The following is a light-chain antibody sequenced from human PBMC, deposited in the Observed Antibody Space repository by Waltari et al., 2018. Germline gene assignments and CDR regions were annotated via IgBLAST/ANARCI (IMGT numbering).Light chain of an antibody. V-gene: IGLV1-44*01. CDR2: AEN. CDR3: ASWDDSLNGMV. Sequence: QSVLTQSPSASGTPGQRVTISCSGSRPNIGTNSVYWYQQFPGSAPRLLVYAENQRPSGVPDRFSGSKSGTSASLAISGRQSEDEADYYCASWDDSLNGMVLGGGTKLTVL. J-gene: IGLJ3*02. CDR1: RPNIGTNS.